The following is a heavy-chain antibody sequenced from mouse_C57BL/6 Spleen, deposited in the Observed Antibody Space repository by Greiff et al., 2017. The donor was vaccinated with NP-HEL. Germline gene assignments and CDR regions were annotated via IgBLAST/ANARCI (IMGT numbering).Heavy chain of an antibody. Sequence: VKLMESGAELVRPGASVTLSCKASGYTFTDYEMHWVKQTPVHGLEWIGAIDPETGGTAYNQKFKGKAILTADKSSSTAYMELRSLTSEDSAVYYCTRKSQLLRFDYWGQGTTLTVSS. V-gene: IGHV1-15*01. CDR3: TRKSQLLRFDY. CDR2: IDPETGGT. J-gene: IGHJ2*01. CDR1: GYTFTDYE. D-gene: IGHD1-1*01.